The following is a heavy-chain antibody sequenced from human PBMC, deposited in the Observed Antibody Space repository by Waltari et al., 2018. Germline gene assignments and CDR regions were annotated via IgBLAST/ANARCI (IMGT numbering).Heavy chain of an antibody. J-gene: IGHJ4*02. CDR1: GFTFSTYS. Sequence: EVQVVESGGGLVQPGGSLRLSCAASGFTFSTYSVNWVRQAPGKGLEWVSFISSGSSTIHYADSVKGRFTISRDNAKNSLYLQMNSLRVEDTAVYYCARSGELHDYWGQGTLVTVSS. D-gene: IGHD1-7*01. V-gene: IGHV3-48*04. CDR2: ISSGSSTI. CDR3: ARSGELHDY.